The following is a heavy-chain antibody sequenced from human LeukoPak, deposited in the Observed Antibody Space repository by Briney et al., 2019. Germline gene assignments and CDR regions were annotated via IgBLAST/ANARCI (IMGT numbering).Heavy chain of an antibody. J-gene: IGHJ4*02. CDR1: GFTFSSYG. CDR2: ISYDGSNT. Sequence: GRSLRLSCAASGFTFSSYGMHWVRQAPGKGLEWVAVISYDGSNTYYADTVKGRFTISRDNSKNMLYLQMNSLRAEDTAVYYCAKPYYYGSRSYMDYWGQGTLVTVSS. CDR3: AKPYYYGSRSYMDY. V-gene: IGHV3-30*18. D-gene: IGHD3-10*01.